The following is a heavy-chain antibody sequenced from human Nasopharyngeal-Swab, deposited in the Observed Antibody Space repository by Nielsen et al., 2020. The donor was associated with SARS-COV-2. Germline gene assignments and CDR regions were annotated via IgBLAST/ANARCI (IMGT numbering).Heavy chain of an antibody. CDR2: ISYDGSNK. D-gene: IGHD3-10*01. CDR3: ARDWIGNFDY. J-gene: IGHJ4*02. Sequence: VRQAPGNGLEWVAVISYDGSNKYYADSVKGRFTISRDNSKNTLYLQMNSLRAEDTAVYYCARDWIGNFDYWGQGTLVTVSS. V-gene: IGHV3-30*04.